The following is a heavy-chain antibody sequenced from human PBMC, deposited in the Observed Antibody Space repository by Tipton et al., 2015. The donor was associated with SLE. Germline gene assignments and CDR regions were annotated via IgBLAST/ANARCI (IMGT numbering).Heavy chain of an antibody. CDR1: GFTVSSNY. Sequence: LRLSCAASGFTVSSNYMSWIRQPPGKGLEWIGSIYYSGSTYYNPSLKSRVTISVDTSKNQFSLKLSSVTAADTAVYYCARDGDDSSGLDYWGQGTLVTVSS. V-gene: IGHV4-39*02. D-gene: IGHD3-22*01. CDR3: ARDGDDSSGLDY. J-gene: IGHJ4*02. CDR2: IYYSGST.